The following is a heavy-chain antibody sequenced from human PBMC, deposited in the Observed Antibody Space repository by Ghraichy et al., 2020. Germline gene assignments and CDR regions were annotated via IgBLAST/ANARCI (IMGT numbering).Heavy chain of an antibody. D-gene: IGHD2-15*01. V-gene: IGHV3-30*02. CDR3: AKDSFYCSGGSCQLRGYYFDY. CDR2: IRYDGSHK. Sequence: GGSLRLSCAASGFTFSNYGIHWVRQTPGKGLEWVTFIRYDGSHKFYADSVKGRFTISRDNSKNTLYLQLNSLRAEDTAVYYCAKDSFYCSGGSCQLRGYYFDYWGQGTLVTVSS. CDR1: GFTFSNYG. J-gene: IGHJ4*02.